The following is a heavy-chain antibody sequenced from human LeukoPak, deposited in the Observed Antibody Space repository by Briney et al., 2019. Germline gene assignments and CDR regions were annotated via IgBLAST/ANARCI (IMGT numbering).Heavy chain of an antibody. CDR1: GFTFSSYS. CDR2: ISSSTI. D-gene: IGHD6-13*01. CDR3: ARDPNYSSSWYVSYYYYYMDV. J-gene: IGHJ6*03. Sequence: GGSLRLSCAASGFTFSSYSMNWVRQAPGKGLERVSYISSSTIYYADSVKGRFTISRDNAKNSLYLQMNSLRDEDTAVYYCARDPNYSSSWYVSYYYYYMDVWGKGTTVTVSS. V-gene: IGHV3-48*02.